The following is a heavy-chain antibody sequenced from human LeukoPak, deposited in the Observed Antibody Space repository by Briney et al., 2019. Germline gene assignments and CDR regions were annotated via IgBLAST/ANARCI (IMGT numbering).Heavy chain of an antibody. V-gene: IGHV4-30-2*01. J-gene: IGHJ4*02. D-gene: IGHD4-23*01. Sequence: SETLSLTCAVSGGSISSGGYSWSWIRQPPGKGLEWIGYIYHSGSTYYNPSLKSRVTISVDRSKNQFSLKLSSVTAADTAVYYCARRGVTTGVFDYWGQGTLVTVSS. CDR3: ARRGVTTGVFDY. CDR2: IYHSGST. CDR1: GGSISSGGYS.